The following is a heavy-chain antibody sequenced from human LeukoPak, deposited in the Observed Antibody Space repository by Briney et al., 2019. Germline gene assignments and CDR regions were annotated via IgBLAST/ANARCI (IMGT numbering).Heavy chain of an antibody. CDR3: AKRVGYCSGGSCYPTHFDY. V-gene: IGHV3-23*01. Sequence: GGSLRLSCAASGFTFSSYAMGWVRQAPGKGLEWVSAISGSGGSTYYADSVKGRFTISRDNSKNTLYLQMNSLRAEDTAVYYCAKRVGYCSGGSCYPTHFDYWGQGTLVTVSS. CDR2: ISGSGGST. J-gene: IGHJ4*02. D-gene: IGHD2-15*01. CDR1: GFTFSSYA.